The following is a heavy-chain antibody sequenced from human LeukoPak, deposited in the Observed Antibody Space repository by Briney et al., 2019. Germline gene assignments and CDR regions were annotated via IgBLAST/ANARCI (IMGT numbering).Heavy chain of an antibody. CDR1: GYTFTSFG. D-gene: IGHD5-12*01. V-gene: IGHV1-8*01. CDR2: MNPNSGNT. J-gene: IGHJ4*02. CDR3: ARGRRGYINFDY. Sequence: GASVKVSCKASGYTFTSFGINWVRQATGQGLEWMGWMNPNSGNTGYAQKFQGRVTMTRNTSISTAYMELSSLRSEDTAVYYCARGRRGYINFDYWGQGTLVTVSS.